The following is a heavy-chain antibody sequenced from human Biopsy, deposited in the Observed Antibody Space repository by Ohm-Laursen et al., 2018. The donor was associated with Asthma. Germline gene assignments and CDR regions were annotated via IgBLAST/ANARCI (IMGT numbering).Heavy chain of an antibody. CDR2: LTGDGSQK. D-gene: IGHD3-10*01. CDR1: GFTFGNFW. J-gene: IGHJ4*02. CDR3: AKDERLYYGSDSKYMQPVPLGD. V-gene: IGHV3-7*03. Sequence: SLRLSCAASGFTFGNFWMSWARQTPGKGLEWVATLTGDGSQKFYVDSVTGRFTISRDNSKNSLFLQMNSLRAEDTAVYYCAKDERLYYGSDSKYMQPVPLGDWGQGTLVSVSA.